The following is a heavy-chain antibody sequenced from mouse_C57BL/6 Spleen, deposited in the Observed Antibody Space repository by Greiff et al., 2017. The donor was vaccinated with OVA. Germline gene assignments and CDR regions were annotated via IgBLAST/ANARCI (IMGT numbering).Heavy chain of an antibody. CDR3: ARCRDCGPYWYFDV. J-gene: IGHJ1*03. CDR2: IYPGDGDT. V-gene: IGHV1-82*01. Sequence: VQLQESGPELVKPGASVKISCKASGYAFSSSWMNWVKQRPGKGLEWIGRIYPGDGDTNYNGKFKGKATLTADKSSSTAYMQLSSLTSEDSAVYFCARCRDCGPYWYFDVWGTGTTVTVSS. CDR1: GYAFSSSW. D-gene: IGHD3-3*01.